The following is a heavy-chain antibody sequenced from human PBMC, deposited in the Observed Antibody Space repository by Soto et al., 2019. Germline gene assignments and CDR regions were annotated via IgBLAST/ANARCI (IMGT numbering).Heavy chain of an antibody. CDR2: IDPTHGST. D-gene: IGHD3-22*01. CDR1: GYTFTTYY. CDR3: ARVPYDTTGYYAF. J-gene: IGHJ4*02. V-gene: IGHV1-46*01. Sequence: ASVKVSCKAAGYTFTTYYMHWVRQAPGQGLEWMGVIDPTHGSTTYAQKFQGRVTMTSDASTNTVYMELSSLKSEDTAVYYCARVPYDTTGYYAFWGQGTLVTVSS.